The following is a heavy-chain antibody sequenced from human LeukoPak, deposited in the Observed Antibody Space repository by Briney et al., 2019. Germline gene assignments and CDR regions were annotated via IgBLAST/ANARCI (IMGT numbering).Heavy chain of an antibody. V-gene: IGHV4-39*07. CDR1: GGSISSSSYY. Sequence: SETLSLTCTVSGGSISSSSYYWGWIRQPPGKGLEWIGSIYYSGSTYYNPSLKSRVTISVDTSKNQFSLNLSSVTAADTAVYYCAGGYSYGYYYYYYMDVWGKGTTVTVSS. CDR3: AGGYSYGYYYYYYMDV. J-gene: IGHJ6*03. D-gene: IGHD5-18*01. CDR2: IYYSGST.